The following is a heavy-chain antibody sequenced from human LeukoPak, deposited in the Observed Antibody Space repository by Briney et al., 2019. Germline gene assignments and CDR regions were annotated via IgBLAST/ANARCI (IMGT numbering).Heavy chain of an antibody. J-gene: IGHJ4*02. CDR3: SRSLDY. CDR1: GGSFSGYY. V-gene: IGHV4-34*01. CDR2: INHSGST. Sequence: SETLSLTCAVYGGSFSGYYWSWIRQPPGKGLEWIGEINHSGSTNYNPSLKSRVTISVDTSKNQFSLKLSSVTAADTAVYYCSRSLDYLGQGALVTVSS.